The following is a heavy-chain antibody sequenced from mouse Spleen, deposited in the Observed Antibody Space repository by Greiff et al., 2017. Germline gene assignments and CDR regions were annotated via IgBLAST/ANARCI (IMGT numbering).Heavy chain of an antibody. D-gene: IGHD1-1*01. V-gene: IGHV1-82*01. CDR1: GYAFSSSW. CDR2: IYPGDGDT. J-gene: IGHJ4*01. Sequence: QVQLKESGPELVKPGASVKISCKASGYAFSSSWMNWVKQRPGKGLEWIGRIYPGDGDTNYNGKFKGKATLTADKSSSTAYMQLSSLTSEDSAVYFCASSHYGSSYGDAMDYWGQGTSVTVSS. CDR3: ASSHYGSSYGDAMDY.